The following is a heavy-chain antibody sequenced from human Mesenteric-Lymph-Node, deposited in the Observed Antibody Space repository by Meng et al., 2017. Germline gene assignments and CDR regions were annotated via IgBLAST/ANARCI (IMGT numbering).Heavy chain of an antibody. Sequence: QVRLHESGPGLVKPSQTLSLTCTVSGGSVSSGSYYWSWIRQPPGKGLEWIGYIYYSGSTNYNPSLKSRVTISVDTSKNQFSLKLSSVTAADTAVYYCVRSSGWVKTGFDPWGQGTLVTVSS. D-gene: IGHD6-19*01. CDR2: IYYSGST. CDR3: VRSSGWVKTGFDP. V-gene: IGHV4-61*01. CDR1: GGSVSSGSYY. J-gene: IGHJ5*02.